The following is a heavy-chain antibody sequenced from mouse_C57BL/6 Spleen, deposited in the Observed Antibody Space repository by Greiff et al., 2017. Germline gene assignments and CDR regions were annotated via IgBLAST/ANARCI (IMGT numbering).Heavy chain of an antibody. V-gene: IGHV1-9*01. CDR1: GYTFTGYW. D-gene: IGHD2-1*01. CDR2: ILPGSGST. Sequence: QVQLQQSGAELMKPGASVKLSCKATGYTFTGYWIEWVKQRPGHGLEWIGEILPGSGSTNYNEKFKGKATFTADTSSNTAYMQLSRLTTEDSAIXYCARTRICYGNYDARDYWGQGTSVTVSS. J-gene: IGHJ4*01. CDR3: ARTRICYGNYDARDY.